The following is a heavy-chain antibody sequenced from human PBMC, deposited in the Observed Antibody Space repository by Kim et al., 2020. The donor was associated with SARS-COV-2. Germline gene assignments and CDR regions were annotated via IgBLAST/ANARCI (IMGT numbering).Heavy chain of an antibody. CDR1: GGSITNDSW. V-gene: IGHV4-4*02. J-gene: IGHJ4*02. CDR3: ARLDSNSSVVYYFDY. D-gene: IGHD2-15*01. Sequence: SETLSLTCAVSGGSITNDSWWSWVRQPPGKGLEWIGEIHHSGSSNYSPSLKSRVNISLDKSRNQFSLTLTSLTAADTAVYFCARLDSNSSVVYYFDYWGQGTRVTVSS. CDR2: IHHSGSS.